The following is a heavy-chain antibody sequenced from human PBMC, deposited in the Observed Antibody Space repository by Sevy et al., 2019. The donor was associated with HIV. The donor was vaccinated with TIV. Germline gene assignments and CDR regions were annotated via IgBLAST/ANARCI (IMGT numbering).Heavy chain of an antibody. CDR3: ASRSPLLWFGDTYYFDY. J-gene: IGHJ4*02. CDR2: ISSSSTI. V-gene: IGHV3-48*02. CDR1: GFTFSSYS. Sequence: GGSLRLSCAASGFTFSSYSMNWVRQAPGKGLVWVSYISSSSTIYYADSVKGRFTISRDNAKNSLYLQMNSLRDEDTAVYYCASRSPLLWFGDTYYFDYWGQGTLVTVSS. D-gene: IGHD3-10*01.